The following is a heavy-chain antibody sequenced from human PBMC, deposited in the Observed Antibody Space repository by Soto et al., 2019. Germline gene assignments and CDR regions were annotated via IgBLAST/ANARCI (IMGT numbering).Heavy chain of an antibody. CDR2: VYYSGRT. V-gene: IGHV4-59*08. CDR1: GGSISSYY. D-gene: IGHD3-16*01. CDR3: ARRYGWAFDI. J-gene: IGHJ3*02. Sequence: QVQLQESGPGLVKPSETLSLTGTVSGGSISSYYWSWIRQPPGKGLEWIGYVYYSGRTNSNPSLKIRFTISVDTSKNQFSLKLSSVTAADTAVYYCARRYGWAFDIWGQGTMVTVSS.